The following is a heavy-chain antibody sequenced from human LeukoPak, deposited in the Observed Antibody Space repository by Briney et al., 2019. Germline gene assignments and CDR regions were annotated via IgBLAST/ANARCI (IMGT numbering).Heavy chain of an antibody. CDR2: INSSGCT. Sequence: PSETLSLTCAAYGGSISRNYWGWIRQPPRKGLEWLGDINSSGCTNYNPSLKSRLTISVDTSKNQFSLKLSSVTAADTAVYYCAKRAVTTAAYLWFDPWGQGTLVTVSS. CDR1: GGSISRNY. J-gene: IGHJ5*02. D-gene: IGHD2-2*01. CDR3: AKRAVTTAAYLWFDP. V-gene: IGHV4-59*08.